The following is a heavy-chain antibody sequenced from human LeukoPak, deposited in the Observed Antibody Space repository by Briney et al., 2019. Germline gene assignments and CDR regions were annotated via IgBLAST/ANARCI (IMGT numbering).Heavy chain of an antibody. CDR2: ISAYNGNT. Sequence: ASVKVSCKASGYTFTSYGISWVRQAPGQGVEWMGWISAYNGNTNYAQKLQGRVTMTTDTSTSTAYMELRSLRSDDTAVYYCARARLNYDSSGYYPDAFDIWGQGTMVTVSS. D-gene: IGHD3-22*01. J-gene: IGHJ3*02. CDR1: GYTFTSYG. V-gene: IGHV1-18*01. CDR3: ARARLNYDSSGYYPDAFDI.